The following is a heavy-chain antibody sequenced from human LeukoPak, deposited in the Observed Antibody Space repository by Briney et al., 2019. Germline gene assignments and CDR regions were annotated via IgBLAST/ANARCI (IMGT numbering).Heavy chain of an antibody. V-gene: IGHV3-33*01. Sequence: GGSLRLSCAASGFTFRNHGMHWVRQAPGKGLEWVGVIWYDGSNTYYADSVKGRITISRDNPKNMLYQQMSSLRVEDTAVYHCVRDIRSRYLDYWGQGISVTVSS. J-gene: IGHJ4*02. CDR2: IWYDGSNT. D-gene: IGHD1-14*01. CDR3: VRDIRSRYLDY. CDR1: GFTFRNHG.